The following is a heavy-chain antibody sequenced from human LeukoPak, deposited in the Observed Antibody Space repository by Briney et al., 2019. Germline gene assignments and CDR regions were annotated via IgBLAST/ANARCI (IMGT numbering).Heavy chain of an antibody. V-gene: IGHV4-39*07. Sequence: SETLSLTCTVSGGSIGSSSYYWGWIRQPPGKGLEWIGSIYYSENTYYNPSLKSRVTISVDTSKNQFSLKLSSVTAADTAVYYCARVRPLSYGDYRVGLPTEPMDVWGKGTTVTISS. CDR2: IYYSENT. J-gene: IGHJ6*03. D-gene: IGHD4-17*01. CDR1: GGSIGSSSYY. CDR3: ARVRPLSYGDYRVGLPTEPMDV.